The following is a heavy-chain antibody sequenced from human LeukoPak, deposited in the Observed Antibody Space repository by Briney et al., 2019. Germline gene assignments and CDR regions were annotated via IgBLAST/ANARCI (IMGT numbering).Heavy chain of an antibody. Sequence: SETLSLTCKVSGGSIRSDTYYWGWIRQSPGKGLDWIGYIYYSGSTKYNPSLKSRVTISVDTSKNQFSLKLNSVTAADTAVYYCARSYYGSGRYGPQFDYWGQGTLVTVSS. CDR3: ARSYYGSGRYGPQFDY. J-gene: IGHJ4*02. D-gene: IGHD3-10*01. CDR2: IYYSGST. CDR1: GGSIRSDTYY. V-gene: IGHV4-61*01.